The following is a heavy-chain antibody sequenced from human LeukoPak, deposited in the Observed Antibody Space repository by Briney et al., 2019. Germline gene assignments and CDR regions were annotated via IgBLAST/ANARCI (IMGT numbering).Heavy chain of an antibody. Sequence: SETLSLTCTVSGGSISSGGYYWSWIRQHPGKGLEGIGYIYYSGSTYYNPSLKSRVTISVDTSKNQFSLKLSSVTAADTAVYYCARDRLPYCSSTSCPAGYYYYGMDVWGQGTTVTVSS. CDR3: ARDRLPYCSSTSCPAGYYYYGMDV. CDR1: GGSISSGGYY. V-gene: IGHV4-31*03. D-gene: IGHD2-2*01. CDR2: IYYSGST. J-gene: IGHJ6*02.